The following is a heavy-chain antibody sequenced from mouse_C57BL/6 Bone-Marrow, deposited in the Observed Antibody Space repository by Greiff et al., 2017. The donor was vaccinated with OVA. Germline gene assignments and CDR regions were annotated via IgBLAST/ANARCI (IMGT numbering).Heavy chain of an antibody. D-gene: IGHD1-1*01. CDR2: ISDGGSYT. Sequence: EVKLMESGGGLVKPGGSLKLSCAASGFTFSSYAMSWVRQTPEKRLEWVATISDGGSYTYYPDNVKGRFTISRDNAKNNLYLQMSHLKSEDTAMYYCARETVVSYWYFDVWGTGTTVTVSS. J-gene: IGHJ1*03. CDR1: GFTFSSYA. CDR3: ARETVVSYWYFDV. V-gene: IGHV5-4*01.